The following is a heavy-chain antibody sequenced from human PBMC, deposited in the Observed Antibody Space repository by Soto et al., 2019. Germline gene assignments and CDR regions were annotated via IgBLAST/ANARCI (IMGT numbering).Heavy chain of an antibody. V-gene: IGHV4-39*01. CDR2: IYYSGST. J-gene: IGHJ6*02. CDR3: ARRDITIFFQYYYGMDV. CDR1: GGSISSSSYY. Sequence: SETLSLTCTVSGGSISSSSYYWGWIRQPPGKGLEWIGSIYYSGSTYYNPSLKSRVTISVDTSKNQFSLKLSSVTAADTAVYYCARRDITIFFQYYYGMDVWGQGTTVTVSS. D-gene: IGHD3-9*01.